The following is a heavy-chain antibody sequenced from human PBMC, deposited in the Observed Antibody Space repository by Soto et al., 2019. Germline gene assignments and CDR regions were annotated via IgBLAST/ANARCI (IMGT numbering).Heavy chain of an antibody. V-gene: IGHV3-21*01. J-gene: IGHJ4*02. CDR2: ISSSSSYI. D-gene: IGHD5-18*01. Sequence: GGSLRLSCAASGFTFSSYSMNWVRQAPGKGLEWVSSISSSSSYIYYADSVKGRFTISRDNAKNSLCLQMNSLRAEDTAVYYCARVMDTAMVMDYWGQGTLVTVSS. CDR3: ARVMDTAMVMDY. CDR1: GFTFSSYS.